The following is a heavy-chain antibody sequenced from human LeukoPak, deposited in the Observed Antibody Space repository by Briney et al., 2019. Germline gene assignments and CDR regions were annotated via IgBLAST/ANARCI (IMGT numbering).Heavy chain of an antibody. V-gene: IGHV1-69*06. J-gene: IGHJ5*02. Sequence: ASVKVSCKASGGTFSSYAISWVRQAPGQGLEWMGGIIPIFGTANYAQKFQGRVTITADKSTSTAYMELSSLRSEDTAVYYCARDLDYYGSGSYFRFDPWGQGTLVTVSS. D-gene: IGHD3-10*01. CDR3: ARDLDYYGSGSYFRFDP. CDR1: GGTFSSYA. CDR2: IIPIFGTA.